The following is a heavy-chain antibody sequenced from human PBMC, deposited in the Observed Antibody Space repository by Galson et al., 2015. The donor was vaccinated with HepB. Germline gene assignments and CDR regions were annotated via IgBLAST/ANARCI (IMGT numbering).Heavy chain of an antibody. CDR2: ISWKSDFT. CDR1: GFTFEDYA. CDR3: AQELTYYYGWGNYFVGMNA. V-gene: IGHV3-9*01. D-gene: IGHD3-10*01. J-gene: IGHJ6*02. Sequence: SLRLSCAASGFTFEDYAMHWVRQVPGKGLEWVAGISWKSDFTGYADSVRGRFTISRDNAKNSLYLQMNSLRTEDTALYYCAQELTYYYGWGNYFVGMNAWSRGITVAVS.